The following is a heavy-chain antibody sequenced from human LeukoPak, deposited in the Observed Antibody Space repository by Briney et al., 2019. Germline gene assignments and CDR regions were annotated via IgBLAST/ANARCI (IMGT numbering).Heavy chain of an antibody. V-gene: IGHV3-30*01. CDR1: GFTFSSYA. J-gene: IGHJ4*02. Sequence: GGSLRLSCAASGFTFSSYAMHWVRQAPGKGLEWVAFISYDGSNKYYADSVKGRFTISRDNSKNTLYLQMNSLIAEDTAVYYCARDAPLGDYFDYWGQGTLVTVSS. CDR2: ISYDGSNK. CDR3: ARDAPLGDYFDY.